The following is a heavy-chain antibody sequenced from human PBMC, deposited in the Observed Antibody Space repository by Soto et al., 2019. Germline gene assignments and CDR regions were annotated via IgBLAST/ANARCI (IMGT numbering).Heavy chain of an antibody. D-gene: IGHD3-22*01. CDR1: GFTFSSYA. J-gene: IGHJ6*03. CDR2: ISGSGGST. V-gene: IGHV3-23*01. Sequence: EVQLLESGGGLVQPGGSLRLSCPDSGFTFSSYAMTWVRQAPGKGLEWVSGISGSGGSTYYADSVKGRFTISRDNSKNTLYRQMNSLRAEDTAVYHCAKGPDLAPIVAYYMDVWGKGTTVTVSS. CDR3: AKGPDLAPIVAYYMDV.